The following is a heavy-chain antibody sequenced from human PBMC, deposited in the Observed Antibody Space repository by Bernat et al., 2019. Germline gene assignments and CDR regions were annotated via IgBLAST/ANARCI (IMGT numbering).Heavy chain of an antibody. D-gene: IGHD6-13*01. CDR1: GFTFSSYA. J-gene: IGHJ4*02. Sequence: QVQLVESGGGVVQPGRSLRLSCAASGFTFSSYAMHWVRQAPGKGLEWVAVISYDGSNKYYADSVKGRFTISRDNSKNTLYLQMNSLRAEDTAVYYCARGSSSWRLYYFDYWGQGTLVTVSS. CDR3: ARGSSSWRLYYFDY. CDR2: ISYDGSNK. V-gene: IGHV3-30-3*01.